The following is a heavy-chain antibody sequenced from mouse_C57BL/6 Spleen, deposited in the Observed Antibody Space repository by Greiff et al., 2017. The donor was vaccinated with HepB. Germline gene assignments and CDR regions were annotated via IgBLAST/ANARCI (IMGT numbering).Heavy chain of an antibody. D-gene: IGHD1-1*01. CDR3: ARHYYGSSSPGY. V-gene: IGHV1-80*01. CDR2: IYPGDGDT. J-gene: IGHJ4*01. Sequence: LVESGAELVKPGASVKISCKASGYAFSSYWMNWVKQRPGKGLEWIGQIYPGDGDTNYNGKFKGKATLTADKSSSTAYMQLSSLTSEDSAVYFCARHYYGSSSPGYWGQGTSVTVSS. CDR1: GYAFSSYW.